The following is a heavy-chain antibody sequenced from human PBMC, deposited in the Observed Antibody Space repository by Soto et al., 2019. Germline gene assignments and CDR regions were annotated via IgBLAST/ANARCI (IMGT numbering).Heavy chain of an antibody. CDR1: GFTFSSYA. Sequence: QPGGSLRLSCAASGFTFSSYALTWVRQAPGKGLEWVSVISGGGINTLYADSVKGRFTISRDNSKNTLYLQMNSLRADDTAVYYCATVGRANYFDNWGQGTLVTVPQ. CDR3: ATVGRANYFDN. CDR2: ISGGGINT. J-gene: IGHJ4*02. V-gene: IGHV3-23*01.